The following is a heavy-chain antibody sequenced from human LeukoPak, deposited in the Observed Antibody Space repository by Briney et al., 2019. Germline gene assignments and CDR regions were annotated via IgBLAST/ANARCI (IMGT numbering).Heavy chain of an antibody. CDR3: ARGYYGGNLRLGNWFDP. J-gene: IGHJ5*02. CDR1: GFTFSGSA. D-gene: IGHD4-23*01. Sequence: GGSLRLSCAASGFTFSGSAMHWVRQASGKGLEWVGRIRSKANSYATAYAASVKGRFAISRDDSKNTAYLQMNSLRAEDTAVYYCARGYYGGNLRLGNWFDPWGQGTLVTVSS. CDR2: IRSKANSYAT. V-gene: IGHV3-73*01.